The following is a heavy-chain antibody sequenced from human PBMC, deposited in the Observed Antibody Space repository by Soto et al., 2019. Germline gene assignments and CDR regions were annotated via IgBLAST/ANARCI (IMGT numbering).Heavy chain of an antibody. V-gene: IGHV5-51*01. Sequence: GESLKIFCKGSGYTFTSYWIGWVRQMPGKGLEWMGIIYPGDSDTRYSPSFQGQVTISADKSINTAYLQWSSLRASDTAMYYCARRTMIVPVRAFDIWGQGTMVTVSS. CDR3: ARRTMIVPVRAFDI. D-gene: IGHD3-22*01. CDR2: IYPGDSDT. CDR1: GYTFTSYW. J-gene: IGHJ3*02.